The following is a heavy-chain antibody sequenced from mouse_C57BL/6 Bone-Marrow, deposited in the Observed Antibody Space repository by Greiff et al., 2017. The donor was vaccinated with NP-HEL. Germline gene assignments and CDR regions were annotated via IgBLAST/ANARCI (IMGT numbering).Heavy chain of an antibody. CDR3: ARPPVAY. Sequence: EVHLVESGGDLVKPGGSLKLSCAASGFTFSSYGMSWVRQTPDKRLEWVATISSGGSYTYYPDSVKGRFTISRDNATNTLYLRMSSLKSEDTAMYYCARPPVAYWGQGTLVTVSA. CDR2: ISSGGSYT. CDR1: GFTFSSYG. J-gene: IGHJ3*01. V-gene: IGHV5-6*01.